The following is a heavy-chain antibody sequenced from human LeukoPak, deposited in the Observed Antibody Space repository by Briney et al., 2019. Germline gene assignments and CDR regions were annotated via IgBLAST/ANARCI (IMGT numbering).Heavy chain of an antibody. D-gene: IGHD3-22*01. CDR3: ARHYYDSSGYGYFDY. CDR2: IYYSGST. V-gene: IGHV4-39*01. J-gene: IGHJ4*02. Sequence: PSETLSLTCTVPDGSISSSSYYWGWIRQPPGKGLEWIGSIYYSGSTYYNPSLKSRVTISVDTSKNQFSLKLSSVTAADTAVYYCARHYYDSSGYGYFDYWGQGTLVTVSS. CDR1: DGSISSSSYY.